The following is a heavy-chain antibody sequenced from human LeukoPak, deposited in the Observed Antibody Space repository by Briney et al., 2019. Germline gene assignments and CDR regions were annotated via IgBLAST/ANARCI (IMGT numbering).Heavy chain of an antibody. D-gene: IGHD1/OR15-1a*01. CDR1: GFTFSSYG. CDR2: IRYDGSNK. Sequence: GGCLRLSCAASGFTFSSYGVHWVRQAPGKGLEWVAFIRYDGSNKYYADSVKGRYTISRDNSKNTLYLQMNSLRAEDTAVYYCARTSYDAFDIWGQGTMVTVSS. V-gene: IGHV3-30*02. CDR3: ARTSYDAFDI. J-gene: IGHJ3*02.